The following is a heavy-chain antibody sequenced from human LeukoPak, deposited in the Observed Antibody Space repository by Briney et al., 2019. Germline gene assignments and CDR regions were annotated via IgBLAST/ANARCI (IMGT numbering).Heavy chain of an antibody. CDR1: GFTFSSCG. J-gene: IGHJ6*03. V-gene: IGHV3-48*04. Sequence: PGGSLRLSCAASGFTFSSCGMHWVRQAPGKGLEWLSHISTSGSSIHYADSVKGRFTISRDNAKNSLYLQMNSLRVEDTAVYYCARDATTELGTVYMDVWGKGTTVTISS. CDR2: ISTSGSSI. D-gene: IGHD4-17*01. CDR3: ARDATTELGTVYMDV.